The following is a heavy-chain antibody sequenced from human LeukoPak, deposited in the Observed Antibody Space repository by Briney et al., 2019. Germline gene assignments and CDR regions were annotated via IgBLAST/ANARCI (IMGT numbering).Heavy chain of an antibody. CDR3: ARDSSSSPYYYYGMDV. J-gene: IGHJ6*02. CDR2: IIPIFGTA. Sequence: SVTVSFTASGYTFTSYGISWVRQAPGQGLEWMGGIIPIFGTANYAQKFQGRVTITADESTSTAYMELSSLRSEDTAVYYCARDSSSSPYYYYGMDVWGQGTTVTVSS. CDR1: GYTFTSYG. D-gene: IGHD6-6*01. V-gene: IGHV1-69*13.